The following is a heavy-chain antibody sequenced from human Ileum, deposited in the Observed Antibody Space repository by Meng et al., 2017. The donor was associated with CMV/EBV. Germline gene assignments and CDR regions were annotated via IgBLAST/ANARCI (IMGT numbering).Heavy chain of an antibody. CDR2: RHKNGND. J-gene: IGHJ4*02. V-gene: IGHV4-61*02. CDR3: AIYYGGVGGRGY. Sequence: QVQLQGPGPGLGKPSQTLSPTCSVSGDSISSDNYHWSWIRQPAGKGLEWIGQRHKNGNDNYNASLKSRVTISIDTSKNQFSLTLTSVTAADTAVYYCAIYYGGVGGRGYWAQGTLVTVSS. CDR1: GDSISSDNYH. D-gene: IGHD2-21*01.